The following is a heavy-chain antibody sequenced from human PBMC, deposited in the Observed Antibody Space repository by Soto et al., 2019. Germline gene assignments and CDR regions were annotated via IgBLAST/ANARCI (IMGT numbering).Heavy chain of an antibody. D-gene: IGHD3-10*01. J-gene: IGHJ6*02. CDR2: ISGSGGST. V-gene: IGHV3-23*01. CDR1: GFTFSSYA. Sequence: GVLILSCAASGFTFSSYAMSWVRQAPGKGLEWVSAISGSGGSTYYADSVKGRFTISRDNSKNTLYLQMNSLRAEDTAVYYCAKARGSGPYYYYGMDVWGQGTTVTVSS. CDR3: AKARGSGPYYYYGMDV.